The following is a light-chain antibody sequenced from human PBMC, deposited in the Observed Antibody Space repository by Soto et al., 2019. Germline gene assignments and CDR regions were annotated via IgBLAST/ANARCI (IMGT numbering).Light chain of an antibody. Sequence: IQMTQSPSSLSASVGDSVTYMCRASQDISTSLAWFQQKPGKGPKSLIFAASSLQSGVPSRFNGTGSGTDFSLTISSLQPEDFATYYCQHYETYPLTFGGGTKVET. CDR2: AAS. V-gene: IGKV1-16*01. CDR3: QHYETYPLT. J-gene: IGKJ4*01. CDR1: QDISTS.